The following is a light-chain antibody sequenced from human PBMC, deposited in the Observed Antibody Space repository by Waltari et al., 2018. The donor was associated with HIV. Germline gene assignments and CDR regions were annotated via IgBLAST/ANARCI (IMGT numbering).Light chain of an antibody. J-gene: IGKJ2*01. CDR1: QSLMQSHGYNS. V-gene: IGKV2-28*01. CDR2: LGT. CDR3: MQALQTPYT. Sequence: DIVMTQSPLSLSVTPGEPASISCSSSQSLMQSHGYNSLDWYLQKPGQSPQLLIYLGTNRASGVPDRISGSGSGTDFTLKISRVEAEDIGVYFCMQALQTPYTFGQGTKLE.